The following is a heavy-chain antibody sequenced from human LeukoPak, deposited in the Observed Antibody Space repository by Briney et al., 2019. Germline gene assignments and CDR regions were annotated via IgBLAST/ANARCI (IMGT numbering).Heavy chain of an antibody. CDR1: GDSISNYY. J-gene: IGHJ6*03. Sequence: SETLSLTCTVSGDSISNYYWTWIRQPAGKGLEWIGRMYTSGATNYNPSLKSRATMSVDTSKNQLSLRLSSMTAADRAVYYCAREGPAASTFFYYFMDVWGKGATVTVPS. D-gene: IGHD2-2*01. V-gene: IGHV4-4*07. CDR2: MYTSGAT. CDR3: AREGPAASTFFYYFMDV.